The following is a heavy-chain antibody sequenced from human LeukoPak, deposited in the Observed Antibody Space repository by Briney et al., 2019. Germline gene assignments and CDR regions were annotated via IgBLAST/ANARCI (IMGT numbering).Heavy chain of an antibody. Sequence: GGSLRLSCAASGIDFSSYDMHWVRQTTGKGLEWVSTIGTAGDTYYPGSVKGRFTISRENAKNSLYLQMNSLRAGDTAVYYCARGADAFDIWGQGTMVTASS. V-gene: IGHV3-13*04. CDR2: IGTAGDT. CDR1: GIDFSSYD. J-gene: IGHJ3*02. CDR3: ARGADAFDI.